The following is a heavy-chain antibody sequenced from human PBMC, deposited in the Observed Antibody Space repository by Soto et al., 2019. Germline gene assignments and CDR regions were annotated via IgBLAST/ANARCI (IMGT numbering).Heavy chain of an antibody. CDR3: ARVNDFWTGYYSTNWFDP. Sequence: SETLSLTCTVSGGSIISYYWTWILQPPGKGLEWIGYIYYSGSTNHNPSLKSRVTISVDTSKNQFSLKLSSVTAADTAVYYCARVNDFWTGYYSTNWFDPWGQGTLVTVSS. V-gene: IGHV4-59*01. CDR2: IYYSGST. J-gene: IGHJ5*02. D-gene: IGHD3-3*01. CDR1: GGSIISYY.